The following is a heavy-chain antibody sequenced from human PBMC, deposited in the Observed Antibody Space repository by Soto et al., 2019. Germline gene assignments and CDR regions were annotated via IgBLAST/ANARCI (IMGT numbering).Heavy chain of an antibody. J-gene: IGHJ3*02. D-gene: IGHD1-26*01. V-gene: IGHV4-34*01. Sequence: AETLSLACAFYGGSVSGYYWSLIRHPPGKGLEWSGEINHSGSTNYNPSLKSRVTISVDTSKNQFSLKLTSVTAADTAVYYCARGLLWELGAGYAFAIWGQGTKVTVSS. CDR3: ARGLLWELGAGYAFAI. CDR1: GGSVSGYY. CDR2: INHSGST.